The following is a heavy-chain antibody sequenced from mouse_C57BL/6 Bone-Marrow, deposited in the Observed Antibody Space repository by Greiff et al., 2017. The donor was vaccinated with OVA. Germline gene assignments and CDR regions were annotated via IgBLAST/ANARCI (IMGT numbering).Heavy chain of an antibody. Sequence: EVQLVESGGGLVKPGGSLKLSCAASGFTFSSYAMSWVRQTPEKRLEWVATISDGGSYTYYPDNVKGRFTISRDNAKNNLYLQMSHLKSEDTAMYYCARPDQYFDYWGQGTTLTVSS. V-gene: IGHV5-4*01. J-gene: IGHJ2*01. CDR2: ISDGGSYT. CDR1: GFTFSSYA. CDR3: ARPDQYFDY.